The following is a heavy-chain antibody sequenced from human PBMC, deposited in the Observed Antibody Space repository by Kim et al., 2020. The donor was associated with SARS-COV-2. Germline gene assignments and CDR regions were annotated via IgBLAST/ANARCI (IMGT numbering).Heavy chain of an antibody. D-gene: IGHD3-16*02. J-gene: IGHJ5*02. CDR2: IYYSGST. CDR1: GGSISSYY. CDR3: ARDLYYDYVWGSYRLPSNWFDP. V-gene: IGHV4-59*01. Sequence: SETLSLTCTVSGGSISSYYWSWIRQPPGKGLEWIGYIYYSGSTNYNPSLKSRVTISVDTSKNQFSLKLSSVTAADTAVYYCARDLYYDYVWGSYRLPSNWFDPWGQGTLVTVSS.